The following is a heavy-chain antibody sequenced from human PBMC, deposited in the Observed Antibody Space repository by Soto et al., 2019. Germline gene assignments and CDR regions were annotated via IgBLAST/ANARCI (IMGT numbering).Heavy chain of an antibody. D-gene: IGHD3-22*01. Sequence: EVQLLESGGGLVQPGGSLRLSCAASGFTFSSYGMSWVRQAPGKGLEWVSGVSGSGASTYYADSVKGRFTISGDNSKNTLYLQVDSLRAEDTAVYYCAKLYYYDGGAFDIWGQGTMVTVSS. J-gene: IGHJ3*02. CDR2: VSGSGAST. CDR1: GFTFSSYG. V-gene: IGHV3-23*01. CDR3: AKLYYYDGGAFDI.